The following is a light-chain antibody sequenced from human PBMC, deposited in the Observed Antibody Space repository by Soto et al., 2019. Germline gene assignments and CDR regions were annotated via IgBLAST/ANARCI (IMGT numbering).Light chain of an antibody. CDR3: QQYYSTPRT. V-gene: IGKV4-1*01. CDR2: WAS. CDR1: QSVLFTSNNKNF. Sequence: DIVMTQSPGSLAVPLGERAVITCKSSQSVLFTSNNKNFLAWYQQKAGQPPELLLYWASARDSGVPDRFSGSGSGTDFTLTISSLQAEDVAVYYCQQYYSTPRTFGQGTKVDIK. J-gene: IGKJ2*01.